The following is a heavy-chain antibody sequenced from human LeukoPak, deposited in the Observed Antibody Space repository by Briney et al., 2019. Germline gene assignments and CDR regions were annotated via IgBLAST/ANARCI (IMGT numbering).Heavy chain of an antibody. V-gene: IGHV1-18*01. CDR3: AKSYSSEENSYYYMDV. CDR2: ISAYNGNT. J-gene: IGHJ6*03. CDR1: GYTFTSYG. Sequence: ASVKVSCKASGYTFTSYGISWVRQAPGQGLEWMGWISAYNGNTNYAQKLQGRVTMTTDTSTSTAYMELRSLRSDDTAVYYCAKSYSSEENSYYYMDVWGKGTTVTVSS. D-gene: IGHD6-19*01.